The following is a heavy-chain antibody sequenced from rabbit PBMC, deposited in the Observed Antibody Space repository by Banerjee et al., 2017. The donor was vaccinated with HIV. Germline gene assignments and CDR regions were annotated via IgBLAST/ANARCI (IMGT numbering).Heavy chain of an antibody. Sequence: QSLEESGGDLVKPGASLTLTCTASGFSFSSSYWICWVRQAPGKGLEWTGCIYTGSSGNTVYASWAKGRFTISKTSSTTVTLQMTSLTAADTATYFCARHGSAGYGRNLWGPGTLVTVS. CDR3: ARHGSAGYGRNL. CDR1: GFSFSSSYW. D-gene: IGHD1-1*01. J-gene: IGHJ4*01. CDR2: IYTGSSGNT. V-gene: IGHV1S40*01.